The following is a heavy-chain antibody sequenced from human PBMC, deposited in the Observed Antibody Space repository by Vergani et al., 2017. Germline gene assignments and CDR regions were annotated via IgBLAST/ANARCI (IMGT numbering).Heavy chain of an antibody. CDR2: ISGGVGKT. J-gene: IGHJ4*02. Sequence: EVQLLESGGGLVQPGGSLRLSCAASGFTFYNYAMTWVRQAPGKGLEWVAGISGGVGKTYYADSVKGRFTISRDSAKATVSLQMNSLRAEDTDVYYCATGEYCSRGRYYRHFEFWGQGTVVTVSS. V-gene: IGHV3-23*01. CDR1: GFTFYNYA. CDR3: ATGEYCSRGRYYRHFEF. D-gene: IGHD2-15*01.